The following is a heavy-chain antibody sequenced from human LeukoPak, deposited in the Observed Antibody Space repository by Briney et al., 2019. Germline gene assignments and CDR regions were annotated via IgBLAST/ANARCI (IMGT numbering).Heavy chain of an antibody. CDR2: IKSKTDGGTT. V-gene: IGHV3-15*01. CDR3: TTDGPGGWSVQSPYYYYGMDV. D-gene: IGHD6-19*01. CDR1: GFTFSNAW. Sequence: PGGSLRLSCAASGFTFSNAWMSWVRQAPGKGLEWVGRIKSKTDGGTTDYAAPVKGRFTISRDDSKNTLYLQMNSLKTEDTAVYYCTTDGPGGWSVQSPYYYYGMDVWGQGTTVTVSS. J-gene: IGHJ6*02.